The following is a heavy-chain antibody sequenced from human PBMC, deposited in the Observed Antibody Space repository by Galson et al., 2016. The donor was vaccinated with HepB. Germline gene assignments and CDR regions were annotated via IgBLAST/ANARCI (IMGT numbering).Heavy chain of an antibody. CDR1: GYSFSTYW. V-gene: IGHV5-51*01. Sequence: QSGAEVKKPGQSLKISCYGSGYSFSTYWIGWVRQMPGRGLEWMGIIYPDDSETRYSPSFQGQVTISVDKSINTAYLQWSSLQASDSALYYCAASPHRTTSGYFDYWGQGTLVTVAS. CDR3: AASPHRTTSGYFDY. CDR2: IYPDDSET. J-gene: IGHJ4*02. D-gene: IGHD1-26*01.